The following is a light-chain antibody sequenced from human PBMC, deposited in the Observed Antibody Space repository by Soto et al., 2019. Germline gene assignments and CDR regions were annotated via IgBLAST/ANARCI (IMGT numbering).Light chain of an antibody. J-gene: IGKJ1*01. V-gene: IGKV3-11*01. CDR2: DAS. CDR3: QQRSTWPWT. CDR1: QSVSSY. Sequence: ELVLTQSPATLSLSPGERATLSCRASQSVSSYLAWYKHKPGQAPRLLIYDASTRATGIPARFTGSGSGTDFTLTISSLEPEDFAVYSCQQRSTWPWTFGQGTKVEI.